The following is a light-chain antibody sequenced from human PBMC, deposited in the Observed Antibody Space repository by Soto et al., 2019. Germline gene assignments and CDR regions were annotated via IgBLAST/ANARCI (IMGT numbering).Light chain of an antibody. J-gene: IGKJ5*01. V-gene: IGKV3-20*01. CDR1: QSAYSSY. Sequence: ELVLTQSPGTLSLSPGDRATLSCRSSQSAYSSYLSWYQQKPGQAPRLLIYGASNRATGIPDRFSGSGSGTDFTLTISGLEPEDFAVYYCQQYGTSLFTFGGGTRLEI. CDR2: GAS. CDR3: QQYGTSLFT.